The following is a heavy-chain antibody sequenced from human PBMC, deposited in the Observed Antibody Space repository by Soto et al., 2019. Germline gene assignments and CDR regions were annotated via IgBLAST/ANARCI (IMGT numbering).Heavy chain of an antibody. CDR3: ARWWSGSRQGFDP. CDR2: TYYRGST. CDR1: GGSISSGDYY. D-gene: IGHD3-3*01. J-gene: IGHJ5*02. Sequence: QVQLQESGPGLVKPSQTLSLTCTVSGGSISSGDYYWSWIRQHPGKGLERIGYTYYRGSTYYNPSLKSRVTISVDTSKNQFSLKLSAVTAADTAVYYCARWWSGSRQGFDPWGQGTLVTVSS. V-gene: IGHV4-31*03.